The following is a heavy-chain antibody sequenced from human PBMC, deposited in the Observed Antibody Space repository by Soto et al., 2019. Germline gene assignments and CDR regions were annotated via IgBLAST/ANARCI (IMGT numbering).Heavy chain of an antibody. Sequence: SLRLSCTASGFTLSSFGMHWVRQAPGKGLDWVALISYDGSNKFYADSVKGRFTISRDKSKNRLYLQMNSLRAEDTAVYYCAKDRGWSSAHLDYWRHGSLVTV. D-gene: IGHD6-19*01. V-gene: IGHV3-30*18. CDR1: GFTLSSFG. J-gene: IGHJ4*01. CDR2: ISYDGSNK. CDR3: AKDRGWSSAHLDY.